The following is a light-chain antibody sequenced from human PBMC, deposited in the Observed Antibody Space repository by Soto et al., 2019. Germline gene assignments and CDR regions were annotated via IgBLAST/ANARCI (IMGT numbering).Light chain of an antibody. CDR2: KAS. Sequence: DIQMTQSPSTLSASVGDRVTITCRASQSISSWLAWYQQKPGKAPKLLIYKASSLESGVPSRFSGSGSGTEFTLTISSLQPDDFATYYCQHYNSYPWTFGQVTEVDIK. V-gene: IGKV1-5*03. CDR1: QSISSW. J-gene: IGKJ1*01. CDR3: QHYNSYPWT.